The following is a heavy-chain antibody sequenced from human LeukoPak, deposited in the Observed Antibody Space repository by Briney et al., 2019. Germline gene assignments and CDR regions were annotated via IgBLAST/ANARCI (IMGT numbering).Heavy chain of an antibody. V-gene: IGHV1-2*02. CDR2: INPNSGGT. J-gene: IGHJ4*02. D-gene: IGHD2-2*01. Sequence: ASVKVSCKASGFTFTSYGFSWVRQAPGQGLEWMGWINPNSGGTNYAQKFQGRVTMTRDTSISTAYMELSRLRSDDTAVYYCASRDCSSTSCYPPFDYWGQGTLVTVSS. CDR1: GFTFTSYG. CDR3: ASRDCSSTSCYPPFDY.